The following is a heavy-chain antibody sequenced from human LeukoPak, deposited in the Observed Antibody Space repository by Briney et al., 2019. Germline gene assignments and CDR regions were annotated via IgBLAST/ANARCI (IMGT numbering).Heavy chain of an antibody. CDR1: GYTLTELS. V-gene: IGHV1-24*01. CDR3: ATTLGSGWYTYYDY. J-gene: IGHJ4*02. D-gene: IGHD6-19*01. Sequence: GASVKVSCKVSGYTLTELSMHWVRQAPGKGLEWMGGFDPVDGETIYAQKFQGRVTMTEDTSTDTAYMELSSLRSEDTAVYYCATTLGSGWYTYYDYWGQGTLVTVSS. CDR2: FDPVDGET.